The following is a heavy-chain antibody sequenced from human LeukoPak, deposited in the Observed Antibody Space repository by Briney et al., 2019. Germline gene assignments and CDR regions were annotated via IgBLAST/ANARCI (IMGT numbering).Heavy chain of an antibody. Sequence: GRSLRLSCAASGFTFSSYAMHWVRQAPGKGLEWVAVISYDGSNKYYADSVKGRFTISRDNSKNTLYLQMNSLRAEDTAVYYCARDLNDCVDYWGQGTLVTVSS. CDR1: GFTFSSYA. CDR3: ARDLNDCVDY. J-gene: IGHJ4*02. D-gene: IGHD2-21*02. V-gene: IGHV3-30*04. CDR2: ISYDGSNK.